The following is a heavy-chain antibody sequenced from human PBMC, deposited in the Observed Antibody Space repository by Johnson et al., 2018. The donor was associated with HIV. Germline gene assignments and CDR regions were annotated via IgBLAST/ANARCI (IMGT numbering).Heavy chain of an antibody. CDR3: ERGPGGGGDPLDI. V-gene: IGHV3-64*01. CDR1: GFIFSSYA. Sequence: VQLVESGGGLVQPGGSLRLSCAASGFIFSSYAMHWVRQAPGKGLQYVSAISSNGGSTYYANSVKGRFTISRDNSRNTLYLQMNNLRVEDTAVYSCERGPGGGGDPLDIWGQGTMVTVSS. D-gene: IGHD3-16*01. CDR2: ISSNGGST. J-gene: IGHJ3*02.